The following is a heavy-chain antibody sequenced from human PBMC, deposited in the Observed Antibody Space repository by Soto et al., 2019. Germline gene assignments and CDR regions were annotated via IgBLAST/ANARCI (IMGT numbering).Heavy chain of an antibody. D-gene: IGHD3-16*02. V-gene: IGHV1-69*02. CDR3: ARTTYYDYIWGSYRYGGAFDI. CDR1: GGTFSSYT. J-gene: IGHJ3*02. CDR2: IIPILGIA. Sequence: QVQLVQSGAEVKKPGSSVKVSCKASGGTFSSYTISWVRQAPGQGLEWMGRIIPILGIANYAQKFQGRVTITADQSTSTAYMELSSLRSEDTAVYYCARTTYYDYIWGSYRYGGAFDIWGQGTMVTVSS.